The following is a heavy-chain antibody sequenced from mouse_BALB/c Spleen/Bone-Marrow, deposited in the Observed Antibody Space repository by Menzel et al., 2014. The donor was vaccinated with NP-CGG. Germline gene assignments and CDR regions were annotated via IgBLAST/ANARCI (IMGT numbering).Heavy chain of an antibody. CDR3: ARRGYDNSYWYFGV. CDR1: GFTFGSYG. Sequence: EVQLVESGGDLVKPGGSLKLSCAASGFTFGSYGMSWVRQTPDKRLEWVATISTGGSQTYYTDSVKGRFTISRDNAKNTLYLQMSSLKSEDSAIYYCARRGYDNSYWYFGVWGAGTTVTVSS. J-gene: IGHJ1*01. D-gene: IGHD2-3*01. CDR2: ISTGGSQT. V-gene: IGHV5-6*01.